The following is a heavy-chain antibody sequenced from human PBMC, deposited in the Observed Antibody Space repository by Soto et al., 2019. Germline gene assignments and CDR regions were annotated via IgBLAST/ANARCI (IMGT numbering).Heavy chain of an antibody. CDR1: GFTFSDHF. CDR2: ISGGASSI. J-gene: IGHJ4*02. D-gene: IGHD2-15*01. V-gene: IGHV3-11*01. CDR3: ARWMSYGGTRSFDF. Sequence: QVQLVESGGGVVKPGGSLRLSCAASGFTFSDHFMSWIRQAPGKGLEWISYISGGASSIYYADSVKGRFTISRDNPKNSLYLQMNSLRAEDTALYYCARWMSYGGTRSFDFWGQGTLVTVSS.